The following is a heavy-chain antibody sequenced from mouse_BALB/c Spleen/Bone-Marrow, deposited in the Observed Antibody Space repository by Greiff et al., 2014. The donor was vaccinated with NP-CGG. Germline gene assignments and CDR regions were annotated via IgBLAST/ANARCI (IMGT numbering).Heavy chain of an antibody. V-gene: IGHV2-9*02. J-gene: IGHJ4*01. CDR2: IWAGGST. Sequence: QVQLKESGPGLVAPSQSLSITCTVSGFSLTSYGVHWVRQPPGKGLEWLGVIWAGGSTSYNSALMSRPSINQDNSKSQVFLKLNSLQTDDTATYYCAREGRGYYGSSGAAMDYWGQGTSVTVSS. CDR1: GFSLTSYG. CDR3: AREGRGYYGSSGAAMDY. D-gene: IGHD1-1*01.